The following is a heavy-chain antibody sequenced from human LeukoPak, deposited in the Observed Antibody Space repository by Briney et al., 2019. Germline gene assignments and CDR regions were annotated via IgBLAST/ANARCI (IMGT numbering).Heavy chain of an antibody. V-gene: IGHV4-34*01. J-gene: IGHJ4*02. CDR1: GGSFSDYY. CDR3: ARARTRIYYDYVWGSYHFDY. Sequence: PSETLSLTCAVYGGSFSDYYWSWIRQPPGKGLEWIGEINHSGSTNYNPSLKSRVTVSVDTSKNQFSLKLSSVTAADTAVYYCARARTRIYYDYVWGSYHFDYWGQGTLVTVSS. D-gene: IGHD3-16*01. CDR2: INHSGST.